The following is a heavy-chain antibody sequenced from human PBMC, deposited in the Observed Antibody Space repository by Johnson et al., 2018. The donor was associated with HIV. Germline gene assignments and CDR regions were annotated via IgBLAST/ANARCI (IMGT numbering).Heavy chain of an antibody. CDR2: IKSKTDGGTT. J-gene: IGHJ3*02. D-gene: IGHD6-13*01. V-gene: IGHV3-15*01. CDR1: GFIFSNAC. Sequence: EVQLVESGGGLVKPGGSLRLSCADSGFIFSNACMSWVRQAPGKGLEWIGHIKSKTDGGTTDYAAPVKGRFTISRDDSKNTLYLQMNSLKTGDTAVYYCTTGAKLSSWDGGNAFDIWGQGTMVTVSS. CDR3: TTGAKLSSWDGGNAFDI.